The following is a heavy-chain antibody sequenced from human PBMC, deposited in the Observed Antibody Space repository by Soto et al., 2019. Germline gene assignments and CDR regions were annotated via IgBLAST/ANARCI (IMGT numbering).Heavy chain of an antibody. Sequence: PGGSLRLSCAASGFTFSSYAISWVRQAPGKGLEWVSAISGSGGSTYYADSVKGRFTISRDNSKNTLYLQMNSLRAEDTAVYYCAEGPTFGGVFADYWGRGTLVTVSS. CDR1: GFTFSSYA. J-gene: IGHJ4*02. CDR2: ISGSGGST. D-gene: IGHD3-16*02. CDR3: AEGPTFGGVFADY. V-gene: IGHV3-23*01.